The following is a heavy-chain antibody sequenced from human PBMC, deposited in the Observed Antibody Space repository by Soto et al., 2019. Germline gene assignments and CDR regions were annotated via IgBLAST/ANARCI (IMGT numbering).Heavy chain of an antibody. Sequence: GGSLTLSCAASGFTFSSYSMNWVRQAAGKGLEWVSSISSSSSYIYYADPVKGRFTSARDNAKNLLYLQMNSLAAEDTAEYYCAREPVAGNRYGMDVWGQGTTVTVSS. D-gene: IGHD6-19*01. CDR1: GFTFSSYS. CDR2: ISSSSSYI. J-gene: IGHJ6*02. CDR3: AREPVAGNRYGMDV. V-gene: IGHV3-21*01.